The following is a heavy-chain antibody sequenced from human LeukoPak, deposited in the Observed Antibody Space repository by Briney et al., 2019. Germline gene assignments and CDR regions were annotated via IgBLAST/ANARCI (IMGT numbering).Heavy chain of an antibody. CDR2: ISTYYGDT. CDR3: ARGYGSSSSFDY. Sequence: ASVKLSCKASGYTFTSYGIGWVRQAPGQGLEWMGWISTYYGDTTYSQKFQDRVTMTTDTSTSTAYMELRNLRSDDTAVYYCARGYGSSSSFDYWGQGTLVTVSS. CDR1: GYTFTSYG. J-gene: IGHJ4*02. V-gene: IGHV1-18*01. D-gene: IGHD6-6*01.